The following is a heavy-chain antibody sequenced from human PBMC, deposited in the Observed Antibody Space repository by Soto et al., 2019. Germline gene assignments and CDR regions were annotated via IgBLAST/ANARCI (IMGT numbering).Heavy chain of an antibody. CDR1: GGSISSGGYY. CDR2: IYYSGST. CDR3: ASLYCSGGSCPLEWAYNWFDP. V-gene: IGHV4-31*03. J-gene: IGHJ5*02. D-gene: IGHD2-15*01. Sequence: SETLSLTCTVSGGSISSGGYYWSWIRQHPGKGLEWIGYIYYSGSTYYNPSLKSRVTISVDTSKNQFSLKLSSVTAADTAVYYCASLYCSGGSCPLEWAYNWFDPWGQGTLVTVSS.